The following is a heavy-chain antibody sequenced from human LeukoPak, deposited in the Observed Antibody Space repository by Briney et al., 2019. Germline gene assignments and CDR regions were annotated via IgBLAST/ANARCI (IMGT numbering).Heavy chain of an antibody. Sequence: ASVKVSCKASGYTFTGYYMHWVRQAPGQGLEWMGWINPNSGGTNYAQKFQGWVTMTRDTSISTAYMELSRLRSDDTAVYYCARSPHAGIAAAGAWFDPWGQGTLVTVSS. V-gene: IGHV1-2*04. CDR2: INPNSGGT. CDR3: ARSPHAGIAAAGAWFDP. CDR1: GYTFTGYY. D-gene: IGHD6-13*01. J-gene: IGHJ5*02.